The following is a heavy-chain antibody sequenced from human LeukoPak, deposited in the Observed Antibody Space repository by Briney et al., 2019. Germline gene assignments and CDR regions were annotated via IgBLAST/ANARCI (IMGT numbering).Heavy chain of an antibody. V-gene: IGHV3-21*01. CDR2: ISSSSSYI. CDR3: ARDREDAFDI. J-gene: IGHJ3*02. D-gene: IGHD1-26*01. Sequence: GGSLRLSCAASGFTFSSYSMNWVRQAPGKGLEWVSSISSSSSYIYYADSVKGRFTISRDNAKNSLYLQMNSLRAEETAVYYCARDREDAFDIWGQGTMVTVSS. CDR1: GFTFSSYS.